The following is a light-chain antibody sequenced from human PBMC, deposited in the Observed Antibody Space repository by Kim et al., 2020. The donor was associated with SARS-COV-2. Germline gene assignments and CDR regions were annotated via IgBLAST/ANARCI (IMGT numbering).Light chain of an antibody. CDR1: SSDVGGYNY. V-gene: IGLV2-8*01. CDR3: SSYAGNNNYV. CDR2: EVN. J-gene: IGLJ1*01. Sequence: QSVLTQYPSASGSPGQAVTISCTGTSSDVGGYNYVSWYQQHPGKAPKLMIYEVNKRPSGVPDRFSGSKSGNTASLTVSGLQAEDEADYYCSSYAGNNNYVFGTGTKVTVL.